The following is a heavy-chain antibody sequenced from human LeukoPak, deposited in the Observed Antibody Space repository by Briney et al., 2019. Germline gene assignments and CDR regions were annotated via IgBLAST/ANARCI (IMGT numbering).Heavy chain of an antibody. D-gene: IGHD4-17*01. CDR1: GFTFSLYR. CDR2: ISYDGSNK. J-gene: IGHJ4*02. Sequence: GRSLTLSCAASGFTFSLYRMHWVRQAPGKGLESVAVISYDGSNKYYADSVKGRFTISRDNSKNTLYLQMNSLRAEDTAVYYCARDRSTVTTWIDYWGQGTLVTVSS. CDR3: ARDRSTVTTWIDY. V-gene: IGHV3-30*03.